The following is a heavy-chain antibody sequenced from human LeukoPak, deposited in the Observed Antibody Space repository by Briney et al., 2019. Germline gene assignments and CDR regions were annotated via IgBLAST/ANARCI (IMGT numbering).Heavy chain of an antibody. CDR3: AKDIGSYYDY. D-gene: IGHD3-10*01. V-gene: IGHV3-64*02. Sequence: GGSLRLSCAASGFTFSTYAMHWVRQAPGKGLQYVSAIGSDGGSTYYADSVKGRFTISRDNSKNTLYLQMGSLRAEDMAVYYCAKDIGSYYDYWGQGILVTVSS. CDR2: IGSDGGST. J-gene: IGHJ4*02. CDR1: GFTFSTYA.